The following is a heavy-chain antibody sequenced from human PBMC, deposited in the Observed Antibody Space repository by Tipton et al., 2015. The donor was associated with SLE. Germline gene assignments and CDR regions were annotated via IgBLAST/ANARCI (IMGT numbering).Heavy chain of an antibody. V-gene: IGHV4-61*01. CDR3: ASMIVVIPVEARRDGMDV. CDR1: GGSISSSSYY. D-gene: IGHD2-2*01. Sequence: TLSLTCTVSGGSISSSSYYWSWIRQPPGKGLEWIGYIYYSGGTNYNPSLKSRVTISVDTSKNQFSLKLSSVTAADTAVYYCASMIVVIPVEARRDGMDVWGQGTTVTVSS. J-gene: IGHJ6*02. CDR2: IYYSGGT.